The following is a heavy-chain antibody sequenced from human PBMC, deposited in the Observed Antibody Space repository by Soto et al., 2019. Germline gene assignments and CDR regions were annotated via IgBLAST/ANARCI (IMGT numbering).Heavy chain of an antibody. CDR2: ISYSGST. Sequence: QVQLQESGPGLVRPSQTLSLTCTVSGGSISSGGYYWTWIRQHPGKGLEWIGYISYSGSTYYNPSLKSLVTISVDTSKHQCSLKLSSVTAADTAEYYCASSTVTTLYFSFDLWGRGTLVTVSS. CDR3: ASSTVTTLYFSFDL. CDR1: GGSISSGGYY. V-gene: IGHV4-31*01. D-gene: IGHD4-17*01. J-gene: IGHJ2*01.